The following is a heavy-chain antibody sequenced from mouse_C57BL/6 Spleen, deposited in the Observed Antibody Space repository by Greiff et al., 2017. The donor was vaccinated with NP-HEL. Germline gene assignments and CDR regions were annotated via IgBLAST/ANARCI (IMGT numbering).Heavy chain of an antibody. J-gene: IGHJ4*01. CDR1: GFTFSSYA. CDR2: ISDGGSYT. Sequence: EVMLVESGGGLVKPGGSLKLSCAASGFTFSSYAMSWVRQTPEKRLEWVATISDGGSYTYYPDNLKGRFTISRDNAKNNLYLQMSQLKSEDTAMYYCATHYDYDESYYAMDYWGQGTSVTVSS. CDR3: ATHYDYDESYYAMDY. V-gene: IGHV5-4*03. D-gene: IGHD2-4*01.